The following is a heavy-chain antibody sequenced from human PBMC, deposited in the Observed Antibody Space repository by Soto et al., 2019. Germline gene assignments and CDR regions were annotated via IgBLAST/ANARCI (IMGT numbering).Heavy chain of an antibody. CDR3: ARGRVLRFLEWFPDSFDY. CDR1: GGSFSGYY. CDR2: INHSGST. V-gene: IGHV4-34*01. Sequence: SETLSLTCAVYGGSFSGYYWSWISQPPGKGLEWIGEINHSGSTNYNPSLKSRVTISVDTSKNQFSLKLSSVTAADTAVYYCARGRVLRFLEWFPDSFDYWGQGTLVTVSS. D-gene: IGHD3-3*01. J-gene: IGHJ4*02.